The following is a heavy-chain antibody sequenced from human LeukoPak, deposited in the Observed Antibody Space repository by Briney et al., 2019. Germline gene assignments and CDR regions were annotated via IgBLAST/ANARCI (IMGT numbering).Heavy chain of an antibody. J-gene: IGHJ4*02. D-gene: IGHD2-15*01. Sequence: PGGSLRLSCAASGFTFSNYWMTWVRQAPGKGLEWVANIKQDGSEKYYVDPVKGRFTISRDNAKNSLYLQMNSLRAEDTALYYCAREDQPRGTFDYWGQGFLVTVSS. CDR1: GFTFSNYW. V-gene: IGHV3-7*05. CDR3: AREDQPRGTFDY. CDR2: IKQDGSEK.